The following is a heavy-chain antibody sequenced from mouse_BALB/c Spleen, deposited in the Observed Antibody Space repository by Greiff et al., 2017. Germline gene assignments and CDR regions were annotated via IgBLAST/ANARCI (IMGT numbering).Heavy chain of an antibody. D-gene: IGHD1-2*01. J-gene: IGHJ2*01. V-gene: IGHV1-14*01. CDR2: INPYNDGT. Sequence: EVQGVESGPELVKPGASVKMSCKASGYTFTSYVMHWVKQKPGQGLEWIGYINPYNDGTKYNEKFKGKATLTSDKSSSTAYMELSSLTSEDSAVYYCARYYYGYGEDYWGQGTTLTVAS. CDR3: ARYYYGYGEDY. CDR1: GYTFTSYV.